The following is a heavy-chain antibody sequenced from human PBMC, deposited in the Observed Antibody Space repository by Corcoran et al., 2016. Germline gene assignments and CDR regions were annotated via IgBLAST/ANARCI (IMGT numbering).Heavy chain of an antibody. Sequence: EVQLVESGGGLVKPGGSLRLSCAASGFTFSSYSMNWVRQAPGKGLEWVSSISSSSSYIYYADSVKGRFTISRDNAKNSLYLQMNSLRAEDTVVYYCARIVDDAFDIWGQGTMVTVSS. CDR1: GFTFSSYS. CDR2: ISSSSSYI. D-gene: IGHD2-21*01. J-gene: IGHJ3*02. V-gene: IGHV3-21*01. CDR3: ARIVDDAFDI.